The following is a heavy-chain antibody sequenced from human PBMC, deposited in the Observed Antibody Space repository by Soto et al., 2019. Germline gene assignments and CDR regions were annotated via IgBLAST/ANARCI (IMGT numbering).Heavy chain of an antibody. CDR2: IIPILGIA. CDR1: GGTFSSYT. CDR3: AREWYYDRYCSSTSCSDFDY. J-gene: IGHJ4*02. D-gene: IGHD2-2*01. V-gene: IGHV1-69*04. Sequence: GASVKVSCKASGGTFSSYTISWVRQAPGQGLEWMGRIIPILGIANYAQKFQGRVTITADKSTSTAYMELSSLRSEDTAVYYCAREWYYDRYCSSTSCSDFDYWGQGTLVTVSS.